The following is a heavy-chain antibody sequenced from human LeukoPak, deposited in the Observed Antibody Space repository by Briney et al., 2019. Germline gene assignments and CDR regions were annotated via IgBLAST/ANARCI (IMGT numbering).Heavy chain of an antibody. CDR1: GFTFSSYA. CDR2: ISYDGSNK. J-gene: IGHJ3*02. D-gene: IGHD1-14*01. V-gene: IGHV3-30-3*01. Sequence: GRSLRLSCAASGFTFSSYAMHWVRQAPGKGLEWVAVISYDGSNKYYADSAKGRFTISRDNSKNTLYLQMNSLRAEDTAVYYCARDRTYRAAFDIWGQGTMVTVSS. CDR3: ARDRTYRAAFDI.